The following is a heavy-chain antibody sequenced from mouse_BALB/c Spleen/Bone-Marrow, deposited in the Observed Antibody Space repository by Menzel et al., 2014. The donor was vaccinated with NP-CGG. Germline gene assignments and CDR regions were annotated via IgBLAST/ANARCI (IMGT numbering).Heavy chain of an antibody. CDR2: IRNKANGYAT. CDR3: ARDMGGLLFDY. D-gene: IGHD2-3*01. J-gene: IGHJ2*01. CDR1: GFTFTDYY. V-gene: IGHV7-3*02. Sequence: EVQGVESGGGLVQPGGSLILSCATSGFTFTDYYMNWVRQPPGKALEWLGFIRNKANGYATEYSASVKGRFTISRDNSQSILYLQMNTLRAEDSATYYCARDMGGLLFDYWGQGTTLTVSS.